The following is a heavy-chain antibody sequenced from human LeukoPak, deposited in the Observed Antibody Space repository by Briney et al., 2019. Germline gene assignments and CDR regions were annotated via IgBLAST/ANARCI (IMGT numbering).Heavy chain of an antibody. D-gene: IGHD1-26*01. V-gene: IGHV4-34*01. J-gene: IGHJ4*02. Sequence: PSETLSLTCAIYGGSFSTYYWSWIRQPPGKGLEWIGEINHSGDTTYNPSLKSRVTISVDTSKNRFSLMLTSVTAADTAVYYCAGGIGGVTTDNRSFDYWGQGTLVTVSA. CDR2: INHSGDT. CDR1: GGSFSTYY. CDR3: AGGIGGVTTDNRSFDY.